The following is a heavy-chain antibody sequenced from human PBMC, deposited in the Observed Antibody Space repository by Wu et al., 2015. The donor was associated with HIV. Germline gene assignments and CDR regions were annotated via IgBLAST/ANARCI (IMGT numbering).Heavy chain of an antibody. Sequence: QVQLQQRGAGLLKPSQTLSPTCSLYGGSFTGYYWSWIRQSPGKGLEWIGEISQSGRTNYNSALKRHFTISVDTSKNEFSLRLTSVTAADTALYYCAGGRGGGSSSYFGLDIWGEGTLVTVSS. V-gene: IGHV4-34*02. D-gene: IGHD6-13*01. CDR1: GGSFTGYY. J-gene: IGHJ6*04. CDR3: AGGRGGGSSSYFGLDI. CDR2: ISQSGRT.